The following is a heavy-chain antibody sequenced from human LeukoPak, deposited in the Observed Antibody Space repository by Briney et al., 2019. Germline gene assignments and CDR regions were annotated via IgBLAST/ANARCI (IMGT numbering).Heavy chain of an antibody. Sequence: PGGSLRLSCAASGFTFSSYSMNWVRQAPGKGLEWVSSISSSSSYIYYADSVKGRFTISRDNAKNSLYLQMNSLRAEDTALYYCAKSLPYSSGWSGWFDPWGQGTLVTVSS. CDR2: ISSSSSYI. J-gene: IGHJ5*02. CDR1: GFTFSSYS. D-gene: IGHD6-19*01. V-gene: IGHV3-21*04. CDR3: AKSLPYSSGWSGWFDP.